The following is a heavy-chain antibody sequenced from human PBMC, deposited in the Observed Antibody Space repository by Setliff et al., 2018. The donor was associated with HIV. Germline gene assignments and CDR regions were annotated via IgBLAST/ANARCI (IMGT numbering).Heavy chain of an antibody. V-gene: IGHV4-34*01. Sequence: SETLSLTCAVYGGSFSDYYWSWIRQPPGKGLEWIGEINHSGSTNYNPSLKSRVTISVDTSRNQFSLKLSSVTAADTAEYYCARSRLLRFLEWFPPYYYYYGMDVWGQGTTVTVSS. J-gene: IGHJ6*02. D-gene: IGHD3-3*01. CDR1: GGSFSDYY. CDR3: ARSRLLRFLEWFPPYYYYYGMDV. CDR2: INHSGST.